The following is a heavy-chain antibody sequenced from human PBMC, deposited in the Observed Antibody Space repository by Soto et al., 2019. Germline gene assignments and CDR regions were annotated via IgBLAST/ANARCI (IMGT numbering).Heavy chain of an antibody. CDR3: ARDTTGGSYFHY. V-gene: IGHV1-46*01. Sequence: QVQLVQSGAEVKKPGASVKVSCKASGYTFTSYYMHWVRQAPGQGLEWMGIINPSGGSTTYAQKFQGRVTRTRDTSTSPVYMALSSLRSEDTAVYYCARDTTGGSYFHYWGQGTLVTVSS. J-gene: IGHJ4*02. CDR2: INPSGGST. D-gene: IGHD1-26*01. CDR1: GYTFTSYY.